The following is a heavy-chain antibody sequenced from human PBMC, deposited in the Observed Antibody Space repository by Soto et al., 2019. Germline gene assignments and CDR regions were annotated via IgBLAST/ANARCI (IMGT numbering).Heavy chain of an antibody. V-gene: IGHV1-58*01. CDR3: AGLPVGINYGMDV. CDR1: GFTFTSSA. Sequence: QMQLVQSGPEVKKPGTSVKVSCKASGFTFTSSAVQWVRQARGQRLEWIGWIVVGSGNTNYAQKFQERVTITRDMSTSTDYMELSSLRSEDTAVYYCAGLPVGINYGMDVWGQGTTVTVSS. CDR2: IVVGSGNT. J-gene: IGHJ6*02. D-gene: IGHD1-26*01.